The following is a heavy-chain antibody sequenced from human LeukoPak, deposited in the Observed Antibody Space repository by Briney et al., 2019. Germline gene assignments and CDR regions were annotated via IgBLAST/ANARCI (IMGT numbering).Heavy chain of an antibody. J-gene: IGHJ5*02. V-gene: IGHV4-59*01. CDR1: DGSISSYY. CDR3: ARTVYDSSGYYLPAYNWFDP. D-gene: IGHD3-22*01. CDR2: IYYSGST. Sequence: SETLSLTCTVSDGSISSYYWSWIRQPPGKGLEWIGYIYYSGSTNYNPSFKSRVTISVDTSKNQFSLKLSSVTAADTAVYYCARTVYDSSGYYLPAYNWFDPWGQGTLVTVSS.